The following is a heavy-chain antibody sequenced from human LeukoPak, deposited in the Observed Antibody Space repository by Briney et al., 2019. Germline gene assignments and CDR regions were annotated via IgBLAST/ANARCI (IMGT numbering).Heavy chain of an antibody. V-gene: IGHV4-30-4*08. CDR2: INHSGST. CDR1: GGSISSGDYY. D-gene: IGHD5-18*01. CDR3: ARGLFLWAGTARTYYFDY. J-gene: IGHJ4*02. Sequence: SQTLSLTCTVSGGSISSGDYYWRWIRQPPGKVLEWIGEINHSGSTNYNPSLKSRVTISVDTSKNQFSLKLSSVTAADTAVYYCARGLFLWAGTARTYYFDYWGQGTLVTVSS.